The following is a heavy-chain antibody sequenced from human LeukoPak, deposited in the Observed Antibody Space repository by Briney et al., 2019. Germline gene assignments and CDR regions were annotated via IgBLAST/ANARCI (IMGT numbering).Heavy chain of an antibody. D-gene: IGHD6-13*01. J-gene: IGHJ4*02. CDR2: ISSSSSYI. CDR3: AKSFGPVIAAAGTGAD. V-gene: IGHV3-21*04. Sequence: GGSLRLSCAASGFTFSSYSMNWVRQAPGKGLEWVSSISSSSSYIYYADSVKGRFTISRDNSKNALYLQMNSLRAEDTAIYYCAKSFGPVIAAAGTGADWGQGTLVTVSS. CDR1: GFTFSSYS.